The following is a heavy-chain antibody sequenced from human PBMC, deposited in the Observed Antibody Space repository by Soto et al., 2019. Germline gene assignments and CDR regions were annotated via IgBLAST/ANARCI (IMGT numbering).Heavy chain of an antibody. CDR2: IWYDGSNK. CDR3: ARDKGSYSGSSAPIY. D-gene: IGHD1-26*01. V-gene: IGHV3-33*01. J-gene: IGHJ4*02. CDR1: GFTFSSYG. Sequence: GGSLRLSCVASGFTFSSYGMHWVRQAPGKGLEGVAVIWYDGSNKYYADSVKGRFTISRDNSKNTLYLQMNSLRAEDTVVYYCARDKGSYSGSSAPIYWGQGTLVTVS.